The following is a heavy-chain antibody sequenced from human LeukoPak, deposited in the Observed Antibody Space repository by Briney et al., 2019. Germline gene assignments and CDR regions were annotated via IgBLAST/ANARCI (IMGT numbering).Heavy chain of an antibody. CDR1: GGTFSSYA. D-gene: IGHD4-17*01. Sequence: ASVKVSCKASGGTFSSYAISWVRQAPGQGLEWVGGIIPIFGTANYAQKFQGRVTITTDESTSTAYMELSSLRSEDTAVYYCARADYGDSYRWFDPWGQGTLVTVSS. V-gene: IGHV1-69*05. CDR2: IIPIFGTA. CDR3: ARADYGDSYRWFDP. J-gene: IGHJ5*02.